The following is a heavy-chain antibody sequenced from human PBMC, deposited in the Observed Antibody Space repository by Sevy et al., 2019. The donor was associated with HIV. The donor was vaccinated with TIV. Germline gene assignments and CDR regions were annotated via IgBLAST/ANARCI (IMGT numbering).Heavy chain of an antibody. Sequence: GGSLRLSCAASGFTFSSYSMNWVRQAPEKGLEWVSYISSSSSTIYYADSVKGRFTISRDNAKNSLYLQMNSLRDEDTAVYYCAKEGIAAAGDAFDIWGQGTMVTVSS. CDR2: ISSSSSTI. CDR1: GFTFSSYS. CDR3: AKEGIAAAGDAFDI. V-gene: IGHV3-48*02. J-gene: IGHJ3*02. D-gene: IGHD6-13*01.